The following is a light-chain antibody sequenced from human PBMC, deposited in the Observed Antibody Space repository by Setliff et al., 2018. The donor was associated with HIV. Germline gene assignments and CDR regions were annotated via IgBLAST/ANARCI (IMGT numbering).Light chain of an antibody. CDR3: SSYTGSYTLGV. J-gene: IGLJ1*01. CDR1: SSDIGGYNY. CDR2: DVS. Sequence: QSALTQPASVSGSPGQSITISCTGTSSDIGGYNYVSWYQQHPGKALKLMIYDVSKRSSGVSNRFSGSKSGNTASLTISGLQAEDEADYYCSSYTGSYTLGVFGTGTKVTV. V-gene: IGLV2-14*01.